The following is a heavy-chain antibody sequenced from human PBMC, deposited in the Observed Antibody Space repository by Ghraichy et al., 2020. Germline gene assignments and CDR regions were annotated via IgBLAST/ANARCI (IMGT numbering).Heavy chain of an antibody. D-gene: IGHD3-22*01. J-gene: IGHJ3*02. CDR2: IIPIFGTA. V-gene: IGHV1-69*13. Sequence: SVKVSCKASGGTFSSYAISWVRQAPGQGLEWMGGIIPIFGTANYAQKFQGRVTITADESTSTAYMELSSLRSEDTAVYYCARDLPDSSGYYETDDAFDIWGQGTMVTVSS. CDR1: GGTFSSYA. CDR3: ARDLPDSSGYYETDDAFDI.